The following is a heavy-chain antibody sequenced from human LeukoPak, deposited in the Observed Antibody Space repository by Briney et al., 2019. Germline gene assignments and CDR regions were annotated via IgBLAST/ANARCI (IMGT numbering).Heavy chain of an antibody. J-gene: IGHJ4*02. CDR3: AKDRFDGGSWFSYYFDY. CDR2: IRYDGSNK. V-gene: IGHV3-30*02. Sequence: GGSLRLSCAASGFTFSSYGMHWVRQAPGKGLEWVAFIRYDGSNKYYADSVKGRFTISRDNSKNTLYLQMNSLRAEDTAVYYCAKDRFDGGSWFSYYFDYWGQGTLVTVSS. CDR1: GFTFSSYG. D-gene: IGHD3-10*01.